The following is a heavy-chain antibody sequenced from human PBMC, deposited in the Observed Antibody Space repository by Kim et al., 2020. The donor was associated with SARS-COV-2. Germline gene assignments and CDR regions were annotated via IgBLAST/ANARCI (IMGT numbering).Heavy chain of an antibody. CDR1: GGTFSSYA. V-gene: IGHV1-69*13. CDR3: ARGGHYYGSGSYPNYYYYGMDV. J-gene: IGHJ6*02. CDR2: IIPIFGTA. D-gene: IGHD3-10*01. Sequence: ASVKVSCKASGGTFSSYAISWVRQAPGQGLEWMGGIIPIFGTANYAQKFQGRVTITADESTSTAYMELSSLRSEDTAVYYCARGGHYYGSGSYPNYYYYGMDVWGQGTTVTVSS.